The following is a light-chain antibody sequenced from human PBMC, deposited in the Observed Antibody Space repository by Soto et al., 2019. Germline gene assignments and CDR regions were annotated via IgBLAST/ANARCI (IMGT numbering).Light chain of an antibody. J-gene: IGKJ5*01. Sequence: DIQMTQSPSSRSASVGDRVTITCQASQNINNYLNWYQQKPGRAPKLLIYDASNLEAGVPSRFRGSGSATDFTFTISRLQPEDIATYYCQQYDNRPTFGQGTRLEIX. V-gene: IGKV1-33*01. CDR1: QNINNY. CDR3: QQYDNRPT. CDR2: DAS.